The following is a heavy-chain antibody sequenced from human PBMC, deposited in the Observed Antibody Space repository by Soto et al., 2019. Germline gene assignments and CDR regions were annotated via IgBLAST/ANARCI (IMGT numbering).Heavy chain of an antibody. CDR3: ARTPRISRAGDD. CDR2: INPYNGNT. V-gene: IGHV1-18*01. J-gene: IGHJ6*04. CDR1: GYAFISHG. Sequence: QVHMEQSGAEVRRPGASLNVSCKASGYAFISHGVSWVRQVPGHGLEWMGWINPYNGNTNYAQKFQGRVTLTTDKTTSTAYMELRSLRADDTALYYCARTPRISRAGDDWGKGTAVVVSS.